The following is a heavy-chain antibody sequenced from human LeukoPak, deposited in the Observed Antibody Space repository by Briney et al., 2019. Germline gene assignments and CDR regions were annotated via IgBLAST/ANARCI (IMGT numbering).Heavy chain of an antibody. V-gene: IGHV4-34*01. CDR1: GGSFSGYY. CDR2: INHSGST. D-gene: IGHD3-22*01. J-gene: IGHJ4*02. Sequence: PSETLSLTCAVYGGSFSGYYWSWIRQPPGKGLEWIGEINHSGSTNYNPSLKSRVTISVDTSKNQFSLKLSSVTAADTAVYYCARDRQPDYYDSSGYFWYFDYWGQGTLVTVSS. CDR3: ARDRQPDYYDSSGYFWYFDY.